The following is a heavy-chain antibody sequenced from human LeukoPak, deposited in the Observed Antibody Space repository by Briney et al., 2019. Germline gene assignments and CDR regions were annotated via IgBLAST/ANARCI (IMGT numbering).Heavy chain of an antibody. V-gene: IGHV3-30*04. J-gene: IGHJ4*02. CDR1: GFIFSSYA. CDR2: ISYDGSNK. D-gene: IGHD3-22*01. CDR3: ARDLDSSGYIPTVFDY. Sequence: PGGSLRLSCAASGFIFSSYAMHWVRQAPGKGLEWVAVISYDGSNKYYADSVKGRFTISRDNSKNTLYLQMNSLRAEDTAVYYCARDLDSSGYIPTVFDYWGQGTLVTVSS.